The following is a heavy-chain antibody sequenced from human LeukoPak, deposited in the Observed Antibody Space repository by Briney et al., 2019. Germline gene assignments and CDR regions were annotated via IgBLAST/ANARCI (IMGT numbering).Heavy chain of an antibody. Sequence: GGSLRLSCAASGFTFSSYAMSWVRQAPGKGLEWVSSISGSGGRTYYADSVKGRFTISRDNSKNTLYLQMNSLRAEETAVYYCAKGHIDDGGYYYFDCWGQGTLVTVSS. CDR1: GFTFSSYA. CDR3: AKGHIDDGGYYYFDC. CDR2: ISGSGGRT. D-gene: IGHD3-22*01. V-gene: IGHV3-23*01. J-gene: IGHJ4*02.